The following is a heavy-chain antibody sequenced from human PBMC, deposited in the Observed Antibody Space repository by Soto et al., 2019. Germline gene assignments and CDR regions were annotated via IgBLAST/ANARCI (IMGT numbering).Heavy chain of an antibody. J-gene: IGHJ6*02. CDR2: IKSKTDGGTT. V-gene: IGHV3-15*07. CDR3: THSGYDFGHYYYGMDV. CDR1: GFTFSNAW. D-gene: IGHD5-12*01. Sequence: GGSLRLSCAASGFTFSNAWMNWVRQAPGKGLEWVGRIKSKTDGGTTDYAAPVKGRFTISRDDSKNTLYLQMNSLKTEDTAVYYCTHSGYDFGHYYYGMDVWGQGTTVTVSS.